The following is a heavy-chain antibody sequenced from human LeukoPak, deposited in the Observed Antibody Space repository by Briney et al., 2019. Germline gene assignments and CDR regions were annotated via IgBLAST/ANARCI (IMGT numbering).Heavy chain of an antibody. J-gene: IGHJ4*02. D-gene: IGHD6-19*01. CDR1: GFIFDNFW. V-gene: IGHV3-7*05. CDR2: IKQDGSEI. CDR3: ARDMSFSTSDWYGELDN. Sequence: PGGSLRLSCAASGFIFDNFWMSWVRQAPGKGLEWVANIKQDGSEIYYVDSVKGRFTISRDNAKKLLYLQMNSLRAEGTALYYCARDMSFSTSDWYGELDNWGQGTLVTVSS.